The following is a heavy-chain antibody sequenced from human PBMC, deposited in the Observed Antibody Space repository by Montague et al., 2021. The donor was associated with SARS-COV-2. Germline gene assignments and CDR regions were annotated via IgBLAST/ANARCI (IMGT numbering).Heavy chain of an antibody. CDR1: GFTFSTYT. CDR3: TRDAFTMIIDAFNI. CDR2: ITASSIYI. D-gene: IGHD3-22*01. Sequence: SLRLSCAASGFTFSTYTMNWVRQAPGQGLEWVSSITASSIYIYYADSVKGRFTISRDNAKNSLYLQMNSLRAEDTAVYYCTRDAFTMIIDAFNIWGLGTKVTVSS. V-gene: IGHV3-21*01. J-gene: IGHJ3*02.